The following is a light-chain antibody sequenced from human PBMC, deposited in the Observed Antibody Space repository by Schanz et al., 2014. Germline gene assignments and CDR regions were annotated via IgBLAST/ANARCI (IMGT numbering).Light chain of an antibody. CDR2: AAS. CDR3: QQYNSYLIT. J-gene: IGKJ5*01. V-gene: IGKV1-39*01. Sequence: DIQMTQSPSSLSASVGDRVTITCRASQSISSYLNWYQQKPGKAPKLLIYAASSLQSGVPSRFSGSGSGTYFTLTISSLQPDDFATYYCQQYNSYLITFGQGTRLEIK. CDR1: QSISSY.